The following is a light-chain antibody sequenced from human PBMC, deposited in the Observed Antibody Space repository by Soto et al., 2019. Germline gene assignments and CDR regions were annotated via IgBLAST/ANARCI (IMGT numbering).Light chain of an antibody. J-gene: IGKJ4*01. CDR2: DAS. CDR1: QRVIRY. Sequence: EIVMTQSPATLSVSPGERATLSCRASQRVIRYLSWYQQKPGQAPRLLMYDASHRATGIPARFSASGSGTEFTLTISSLQSEDFAVYYCQQYDTWPLTFGGGTKVDI. V-gene: IGKV3D-15*01. CDR3: QQYDTWPLT.